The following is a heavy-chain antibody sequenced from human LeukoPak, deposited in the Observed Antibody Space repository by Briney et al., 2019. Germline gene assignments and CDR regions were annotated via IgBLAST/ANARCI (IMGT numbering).Heavy chain of an antibody. D-gene: IGHD3-3*01. CDR2: IIPMFGTA. Sequence: ASVKVSCKASGGTFSNYAISWVRQAPGQGLGWMGGIIPMFGTANYAQKFQGRLTIIADDSTSTAYMELSSLKSEDTAVYYCARRFGDFWSGFDYWGQGTLVAVSS. J-gene: IGHJ4*02. CDR1: GGTFSNYA. V-gene: IGHV1-69*13. CDR3: ARRFGDFWSGFDY.